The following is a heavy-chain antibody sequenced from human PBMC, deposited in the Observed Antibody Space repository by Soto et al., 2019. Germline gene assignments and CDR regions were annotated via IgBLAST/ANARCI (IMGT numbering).Heavy chain of an antibody. J-gene: IGHJ5*02. CDR3: ARSGITGTTPSWFDP. Sequence: QVQLVESGGGVVQPGRSLRLSCAASGFTFSSYGMHWVRQAPGKGLEWVAVIWYDGSNKYYADSVKGRFTISRDNSKNTLYLQMNSLRAEDTAVYYCARSGITGTTPSWFDPWGQGTLVTVSS. CDR1: GFTFSSYG. CDR2: IWYDGSNK. D-gene: IGHD1-7*01. V-gene: IGHV3-33*01.